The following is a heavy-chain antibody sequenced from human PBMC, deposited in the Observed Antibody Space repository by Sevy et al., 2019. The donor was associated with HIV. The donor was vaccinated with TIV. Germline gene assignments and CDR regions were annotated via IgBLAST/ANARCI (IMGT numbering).Heavy chain of an antibody. CDR1: GGSISSYY. Sequence: SETLSLTCTVSGGSISSYYWSWIRQPPGKGLEWIGYIYYSGSTNYNPSLKSRVTISVDTSKNQFSLKLSSVTAADTAVYYCARALPRWFGGELWFDYWGQGTLVTVSS. V-gene: IGHV4-59*01. D-gene: IGHD3-10*01. J-gene: IGHJ4*02. CDR3: ARALPRWFGGELWFDY. CDR2: IYYSGST.